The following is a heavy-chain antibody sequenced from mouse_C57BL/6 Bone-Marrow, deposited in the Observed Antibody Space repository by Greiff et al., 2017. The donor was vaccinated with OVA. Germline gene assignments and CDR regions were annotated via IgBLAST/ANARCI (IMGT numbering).Heavy chain of an antibody. D-gene: IGHD2-4*01. V-gene: IGHV5-12*01. Sequence: EVKLMESGGGLVQPGGSLKLSCAASGFTFSDYYMYWVRQTPEKRLEWVAYISNGGGSTYYPDTVKGRFTISRDNAKNTLYLQMSRLKSEDTAMYYCARHDYDAAWFAYWGQGTLVTVSA. CDR3: ARHDYDAAWFAY. CDR1: GFTFSDYY. J-gene: IGHJ3*01. CDR2: ISNGGGST.